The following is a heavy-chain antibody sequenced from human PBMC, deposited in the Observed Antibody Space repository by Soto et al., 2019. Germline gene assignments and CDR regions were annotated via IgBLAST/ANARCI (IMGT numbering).Heavy chain of an antibody. Sequence: ETLSLTCTVSGGSISSSSYYWGWIRQPPGKGLEWIGSIYYSGSTYYNPSLKSRVTISVDTSKNQFSLKLSSVTAADTAVYYCARRTRSYYYYGMDVWGQGTTVTVSS. CDR2: IYYSGST. CDR3: ARRTRSYYYYGMDV. V-gene: IGHV4-39*01. CDR1: GGSISSSSYY. J-gene: IGHJ6*02.